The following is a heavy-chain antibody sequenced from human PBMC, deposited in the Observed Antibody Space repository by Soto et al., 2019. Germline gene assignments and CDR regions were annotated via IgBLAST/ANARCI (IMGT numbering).Heavy chain of an antibody. CDR3: ASAVVVTAMPFGY. V-gene: IGHV4-61*01. CDR1: GGSVSSGSYY. J-gene: IGHJ4*02. D-gene: IGHD2-21*02. CDR2: IYYSGST. Sequence: QVQLQESGPGLVKPSETLSLTCTVSGGSVSSGSYYWSWIRQPPGKGLEWIGYIYYSGSTNYNPSLKSRVTISVDTSKNQFSLKLSSVTAADTAVYYCASAVVVTAMPFGYWGQGTLVTVSS.